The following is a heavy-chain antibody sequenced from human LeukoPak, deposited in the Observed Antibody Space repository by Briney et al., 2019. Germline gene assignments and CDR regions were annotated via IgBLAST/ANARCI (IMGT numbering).Heavy chain of an antibody. CDR1: GYTFTGYY. J-gene: IGHJ6*02. CDR3: ARGAKAPNYDFWSGPYYYYGMDV. Sequence: VASVKVSCKASGYTFTGYYMHWVRQAPGQGLEWMGWMNPNSGNTGYAQKFQGRVTMTRNTSISTAYMELSSLRSEDTAVYYCARGAKAPNYDFWSGPYYYYGMDVWGQGTTVTVSS. V-gene: IGHV1-8*02. CDR2: MNPNSGNT. D-gene: IGHD3-3*01.